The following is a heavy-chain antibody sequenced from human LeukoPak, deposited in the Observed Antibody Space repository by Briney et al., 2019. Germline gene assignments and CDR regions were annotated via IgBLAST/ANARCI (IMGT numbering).Heavy chain of an antibody. Sequence: ASVKVSCKASGYTFTSYGISWVRQAPGQGLEWMGWMNPNSGNTGYAQKFQGRVTMTRNTSISTAYMELSSLRSEDTAVYYCSTLIAVAIDFDYWGQGTLVTVSS. V-gene: IGHV1-8*02. CDR3: STLIAVAIDFDY. J-gene: IGHJ4*02. CDR1: GYTFTSYG. CDR2: MNPNSGNT. D-gene: IGHD6-19*01.